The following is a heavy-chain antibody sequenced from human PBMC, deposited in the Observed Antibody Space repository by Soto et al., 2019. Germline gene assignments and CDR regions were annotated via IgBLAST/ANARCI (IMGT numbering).Heavy chain of an antibody. CDR2: VHSSGRT. CDR3: ARLSYFDNSGHTAVDI. CDR1: GGSVSSGRYY. V-gene: IGHV4-61*01. J-gene: IGHJ3*02. Sequence: QVQLQESGPGLVKPSETLSVTCTVSGGSVSSGRYYWSWIRQPPGECLEYIGYVHSSGRTNYAPSRRSRVTTAVDTTKSQLSLKLSSVTAAETAVYYCARLSYFDNSGHTAVDIWGQGTMVAGSS. D-gene: IGHD3-22*01.